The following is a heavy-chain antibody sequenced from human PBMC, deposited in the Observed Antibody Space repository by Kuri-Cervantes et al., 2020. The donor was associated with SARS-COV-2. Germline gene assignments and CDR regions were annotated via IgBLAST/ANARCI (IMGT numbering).Heavy chain of an antibody. J-gene: IGHJ6*02. CDR3: AKGLGYYYGMDV. D-gene: IGHD6-6*01. Sequence: GESLKISCAASGFTFSPYGMQWVRQAPGKGLEWVAVISYDGSNKYYADSVKGRFTISRDNSKNTLYLQMNGLRAEDTAVYYCAKGLGYYYGMDVWGQGTTVTVSS. CDR2: ISYDGSNK. V-gene: IGHV3-30*18. CDR1: GFTFSPYG.